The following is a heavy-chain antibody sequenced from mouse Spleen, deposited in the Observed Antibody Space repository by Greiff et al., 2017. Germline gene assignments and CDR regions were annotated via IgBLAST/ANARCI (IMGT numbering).Heavy chain of an antibody. V-gene: IGHV2-9*02. Sequence: VQLQQSGPGLVAPSQSLSITCTVSGFSLTSYGVHWVRQPPGKGLEWLGVIWAGGSTNYNSALMSRLSISKDNSKSQVFLKMNSLQTDDTAMYYCARGLTTATEDAMDYWGQGTSVTVSS. J-gene: IGHJ4*01. CDR3: ARGLTTATEDAMDY. CDR1: GFSLTSYG. D-gene: IGHD1-2*01. CDR2: IWAGGST.